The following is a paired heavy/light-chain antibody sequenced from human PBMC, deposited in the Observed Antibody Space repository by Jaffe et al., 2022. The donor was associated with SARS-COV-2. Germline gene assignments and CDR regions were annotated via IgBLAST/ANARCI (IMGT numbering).Heavy chain of an antibody. Sequence: EVRLEESGGGLVQPGGSLRLSCAASGLTFRNHWMHWLRQAPGKGPEWVATIRQDGREILYADSVKGRFTISRDNDKSLLSLQMNSLRAEDTAVYYCTSYGSSRAKSGYFWGQGTTVTVSS. CDR2: IRQDGREI. D-gene: IGHD6-13*01. V-gene: IGHV3-7*03. CDR3: TSYGSSRAKSGYF. CDR1: GLTFRNHW. J-gene: IGHJ6*02.
Light chain of an antibody. CDR2: LAS. V-gene: IGKV2-28*01. J-gene: IGKJ1*01. Sequence: DVVMTQSPLSLPVTPGESASISCRSSLSLLHTDGYNYLDWYLQKPGQSPQLLIYLASDRAPGVSDRFSGSGSGTYFTLKISRVEPEDVGVYYCMQPRQTPPTFGQGTKLDIK. CDR3: MQPRQTPPT. CDR1: LSLLHTDGYNY.